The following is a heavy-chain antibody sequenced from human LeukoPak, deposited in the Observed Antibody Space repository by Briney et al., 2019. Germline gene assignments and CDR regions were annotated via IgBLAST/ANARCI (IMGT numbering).Heavy chain of an antibody. J-gene: IGHJ3*02. Sequence: GGSLRLSCTGFGFTFCDYPLNWVRQAPGKGVEWVGVIRSISSGATNEYAASVKGRFTISRDDSKSIAYLQMNSLRAEDTAVYYCAKCREGISCRPDAFDIWGQGTMVTVSS. D-gene: IGHD6-6*01. CDR1: GFTFCDYP. CDR3: AKCREGISCRPDAFDI. CDR2: IRSISSGATN. V-gene: IGHV3-49*04.